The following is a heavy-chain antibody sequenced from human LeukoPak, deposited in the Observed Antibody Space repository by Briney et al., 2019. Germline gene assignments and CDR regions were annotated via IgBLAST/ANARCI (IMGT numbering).Heavy chain of an antibody. CDR3: AGAPYYYDHRDSSWGLNN. Sequence: SETLSLTCTVSGASISSTTYYWGWIRQPPRKGLEWIASIYYSGSTYYNPSLKSRVTISVDTSKNQFSLKLSSVTAADTAVYYCAGAPYYYDHRDSSWGLNNWGQGTLVTVSS. CDR1: GASISSTTYY. J-gene: IGHJ4*02. CDR2: IYYSGST. D-gene: IGHD3-22*01. V-gene: IGHV4-39*01.